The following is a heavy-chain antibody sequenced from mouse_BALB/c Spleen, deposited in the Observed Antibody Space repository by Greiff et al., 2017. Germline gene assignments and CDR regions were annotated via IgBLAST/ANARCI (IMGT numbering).Heavy chain of an antibody. J-gene: IGHJ2*01. CDR3: ARQDSYYFDY. V-gene: IGHV5-6*01. CDR1: GFTFSSYG. CDR2: ISSGGSYT. Sequence: EVKLVESGGDLVKPGGSPKLSCAASGFTFSSYGMSWVRQTPDKRLEWVATISSGGSYTYYPDSVKGRFTISRDNAKNTLYLQMSSLKSEDTAMYYCARQDSYYFDYWGQGTTLTVSS.